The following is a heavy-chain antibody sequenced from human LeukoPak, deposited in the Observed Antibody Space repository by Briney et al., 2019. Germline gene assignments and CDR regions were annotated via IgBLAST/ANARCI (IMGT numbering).Heavy chain of an antibody. CDR1: GFSLSTSGVG. J-gene: IGHJ6*02. CDR3: AHVGDHYGDYVTDYYYGMDV. CDR2: IYWNDDK. D-gene: IGHD4-17*01. Sequence: QSGPTLVKPTQTLTLTCTFSGFSLSTSGVGVGWIRQPPGKALEWLALIYWNDDKRYSPSLKSRLTITKDTSKNQVVLTMTNMDPEDTATYYCAHVGDHYGDYVTDYYYGMDVWGQGTTVTVSS. V-gene: IGHV2-5*01.